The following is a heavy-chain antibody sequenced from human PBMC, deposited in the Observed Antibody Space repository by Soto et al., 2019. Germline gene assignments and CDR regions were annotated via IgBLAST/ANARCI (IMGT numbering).Heavy chain of an antibody. Sequence: ASVKVSCKASGGTFSSYAISWVRQAPGQGLEWMGGIIPIFGTANYAQKFQGRVTITADESTSTAYMELSSLRSEDTAVYYCARSGGFGVVVHYGMDVWGQGTTVTVSS. CDR3: ARSGGFGVVVHYGMDV. D-gene: IGHD3-3*01. CDR2: IIPIFGTA. J-gene: IGHJ6*02. CDR1: GGTFSSYA. V-gene: IGHV1-69*13.